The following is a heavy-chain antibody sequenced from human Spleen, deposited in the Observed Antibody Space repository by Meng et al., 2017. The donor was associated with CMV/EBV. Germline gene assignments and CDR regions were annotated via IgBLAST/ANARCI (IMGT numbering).Heavy chain of an antibody. CDR1: GFTFSIYS. CDR2: IGSGDKYI. CDR3: ARYGDYVSLDY. J-gene: IGHJ4*02. D-gene: IGHD4-17*01. Sequence: GGSLRLSCVASGFTFSIYSMNWVRQAPGKGLDWVSSIGSGDKYIQYADSVKGRFTISRDNAKNSLYLQLKSLRAEDTALYYCARYGDYVSLDYWGQGTLVTVSS. V-gene: IGHV3-21*01.